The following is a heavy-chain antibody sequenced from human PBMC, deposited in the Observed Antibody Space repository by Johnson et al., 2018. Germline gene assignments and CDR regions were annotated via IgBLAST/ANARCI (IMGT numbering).Heavy chain of an antibody. D-gene: IGHD3-22*01. Sequence: EVQLVESGGGLVQPGGSLRLSCAASGFTFSNCAMTWVRQAPGKGLEWVSSISGRGGSTYYADSVKGRFTISRDNSKNTLYLQMNSLRAEDTAVYYCAKNFYYDSSGYRYYHYFMDVWGKGTTVTVSS. V-gene: IGHV3-23*04. CDR2: ISGRGGST. CDR1: GFTFSNCA. J-gene: IGHJ6*03. CDR3: AKNFYYDSSGYRYYHYFMDV.